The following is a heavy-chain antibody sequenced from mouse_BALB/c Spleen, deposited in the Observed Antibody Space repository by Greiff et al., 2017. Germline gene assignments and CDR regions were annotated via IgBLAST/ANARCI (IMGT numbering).Heavy chain of an antibody. D-gene: IGHD2-2*01. CDR3: ARGIYYGYDAWFAY. Sequence: VQLQQSGAELVKPGTSVKLSCKASGYNFTSYWINWVKLRPGQGLEWIGDIYPGSGSTNYNEKFKSKATLTVDTSSSTAYMQLSSLASEDSALYYCARGIYYGYDAWFAYWGQGTLVTVSA. CDR2: IYPGSGST. V-gene: IGHV1-55*01. J-gene: IGHJ3*01. CDR1: GYNFTSYW.